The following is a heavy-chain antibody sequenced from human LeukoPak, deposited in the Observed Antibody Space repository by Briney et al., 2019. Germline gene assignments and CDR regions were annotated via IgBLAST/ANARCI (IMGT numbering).Heavy chain of an antibody. D-gene: IGHD5-18*01. J-gene: IGHJ5*02. CDR1: GFTFSTYA. CDR3: AKVGELWYRNWFDP. Sequence: PGVSLRLSCAASGFTFSTYAMSWVRQAPGKGLEWVSAISGSGGSTYYADSVKGRFTISRDNSKNTLYLQMNSLRAEDTAVYYCAKVGELWYRNWFDPWGQGTLVTVSS. V-gene: IGHV3-23*01. CDR2: ISGSGGST.